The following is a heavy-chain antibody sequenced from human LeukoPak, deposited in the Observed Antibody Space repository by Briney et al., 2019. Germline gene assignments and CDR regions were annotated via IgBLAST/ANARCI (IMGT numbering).Heavy chain of an antibody. CDR3: VKMPHSPITMVRGVHFDY. CDR1: GFIFTDYP. V-gene: IGHV3-30-3*02. CDR2: MSIDGNTK. Sequence: PGESLRLSCAASGFIFTDYPIHWVRQTPDKGLECVALMSIDGNTKYCANSVRGRFTVSRDNSKNTVYLQMSSLRVEDMAVYYCVKMPHSPITMVRGVHFDYWGQGTLVTVSS. D-gene: IGHD3-10*01. J-gene: IGHJ4*02.